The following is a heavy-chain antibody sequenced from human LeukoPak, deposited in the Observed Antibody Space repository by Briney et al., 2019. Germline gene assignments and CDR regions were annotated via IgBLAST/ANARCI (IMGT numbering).Heavy chain of an antibody. J-gene: IGHJ4*02. D-gene: IGHD2-2*01. CDR1: GGSISSGGYY. CDR3: ARNSRVVPAHPFDY. Sequence: SQTLSLTCTVSGGSISSGGYYWSWIRQHPGKGLEWIGYIYYSGSTFYNPSLKSRVTISVDTSKNQLSLKLSSVTAADTAVYYCARNSRVVPAHPFDYRGQGTLVTVSS. CDR2: IYYSGST. V-gene: IGHV4-31*03.